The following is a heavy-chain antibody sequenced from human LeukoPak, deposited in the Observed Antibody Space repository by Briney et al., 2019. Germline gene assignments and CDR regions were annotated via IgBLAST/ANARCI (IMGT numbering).Heavy chain of an antibody. CDR3: ARPDLGYCSSTSCPSAFDI. CDR1: GFTFRDYY. CDR2: ISSSGSTI. D-gene: IGHD2-2*01. Sequence: PGGSLRLSCVASGFTFRDYYMSWIRQAPGKGLEWVSYISSSGSTIYYADSVKGRFTISRDNAKNSLYVQMNSLRAEDTAVYYCARPDLGYCSSTSCPSAFDIWGQGTMVTVSS. V-gene: IGHV3-11*04. J-gene: IGHJ3*02.